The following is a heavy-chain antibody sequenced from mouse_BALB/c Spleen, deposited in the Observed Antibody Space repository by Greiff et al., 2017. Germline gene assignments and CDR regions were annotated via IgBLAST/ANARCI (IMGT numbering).Heavy chain of an antibody. CDR3: AREGNGNYDFDY. J-gene: IGHJ2*01. D-gene: IGHD2-1*01. CDR1: GYNFTSYW. V-gene: IGHV1-55*01. CDR2: IYPGSGST. Sequence: QVQLQQPGAELVKPGTSVKLSCKASGYNFTSYWINWVKLRPGQGLEWIGDIYPGSGSTNYNEKFKSKATLTVDTSSSTAYMQLSSLASEDSDLYYCAREGNGNYDFDYWGQGTTLTVSS.